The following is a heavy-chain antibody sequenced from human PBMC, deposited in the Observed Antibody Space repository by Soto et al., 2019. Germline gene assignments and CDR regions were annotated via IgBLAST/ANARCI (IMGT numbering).Heavy chain of an antibody. J-gene: IGHJ3*02. D-gene: IGHD3-22*01. CDR2: IYYSGST. V-gene: IGHV4-59*08. Sequence: PSETLSLTCTVSGGSMSSYYWSWIRQPPGKGPEWIGYIYYSGSTNYNPSLKSRVTISVDTSKNQFSLKLSSVTAADTAVYYCGRWLPQNAFDIWGQGTMVTVSS. CDR1: GGSMSSYY. CDR3: GRWLPQNAFDI.